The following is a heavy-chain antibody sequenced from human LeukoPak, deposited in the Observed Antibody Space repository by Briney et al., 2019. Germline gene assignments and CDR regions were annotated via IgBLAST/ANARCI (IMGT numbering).Heavy chain of an antibody. CDR1: GFTFRDYY. Sequence: PGGSLRLSCAASGFTFRDYYMSWIRQAPGKGLEWVSYISSSGSTIYYADSVKGRFTISRDNAKNSLYLQMNSLRAEDTAVYYCARDTLTYSSSPIWGQGTLVTVSS. D-gene: IGHD6-6*01. V-gene: IGHV3-11*01. J-gene: IGHJ4*02. CDR2: ISSSGSTI. CDR3: ARDTLTYSSSPI.